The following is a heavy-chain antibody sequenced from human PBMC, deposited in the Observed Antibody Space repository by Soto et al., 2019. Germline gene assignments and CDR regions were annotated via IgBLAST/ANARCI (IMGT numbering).Heavy chain of an antibody. D-gene: IGHD6-13*01. CDR1: GGTFSSYA. CDR3: ARDRGIAAAGSSYWFDP. Sequence: QVQLVQSGAEVKKPGSSVKVSCKASGGTFSSYAISWVRQAPGQGLEWMGGIIPIFGTANYAQKFQGRVTITADESTSTAYMELSSLRSEDTAVYYCARDRGIAAAGSSYWFDPWGQGTLVTVSS. V-gene: IGHV1-69*01. J-gene: IGHJ5*02. CDR2: IIPIFGTA.